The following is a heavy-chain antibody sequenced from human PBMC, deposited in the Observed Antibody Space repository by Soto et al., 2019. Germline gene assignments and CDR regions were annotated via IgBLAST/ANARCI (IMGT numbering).Heavy chain of an antibody. D-gene: IGHD3-22*01. CDR1: GYTFTSYG. V-gene: IGHV1-18*01. J-gene: IGHJ5*02. CDR3: ARARDPYYYEPNWFDP. Sequence: QVQLVQSGAEVKKPGASVKVSCKASGYTFTSYGISWVRQAPGQGLEWMGWISAYNGNTNYAQKLQGRVTMTTDTXTXXAYMELRSLRSDDTAVYYCARARDPYYYEPNWFDPWGQGTLVTVSS. CDR2: ISAYNGNT.